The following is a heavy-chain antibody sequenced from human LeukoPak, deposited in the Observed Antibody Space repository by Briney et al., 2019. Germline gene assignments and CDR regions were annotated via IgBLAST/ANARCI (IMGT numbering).Heavy chain of an antibody. CDR3: ARGARLYTAMVTSYYYYMDV. CDR1: GGSFSGYY. J-gene: IGHJ6*03. V-gene: IGHV4-34*01. Sequence: SETLSLTCAVYGGSFSGYYWSWIRQPPGKGLEWIGEINHSGSTNYNPSLKSRVTISVDTSKNQFSLKLSSVTAADTAVYYCARGARLYTAMVTSYYYYMDVWGKGTTVTVSS. D-gene: IGHD5-18*01. CDR2: INHSGST.